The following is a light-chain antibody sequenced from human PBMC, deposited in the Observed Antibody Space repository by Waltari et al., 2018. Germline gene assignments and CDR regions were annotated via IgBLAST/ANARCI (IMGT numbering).Light chain of an antibody. CDR1: RSDVGGFNY. CDR2: AAT. CDR3: SSYASSNFLV. Sequence: QSALSQPASVSGSPGQSITISCTGARSDVGGFNYVSWYQQNPGKAPKLLIFAATKRPSGVSIRFSGSTSGNTASLTISGLQAEDEADYYCSSYASSNFLVFGGGTKVTIL. J-gene: IGLJ3*02. V-gene: IGLV2-14*01.